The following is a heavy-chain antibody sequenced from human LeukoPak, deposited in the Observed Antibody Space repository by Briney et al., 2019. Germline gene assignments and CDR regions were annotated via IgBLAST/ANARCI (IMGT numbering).Heavy chain of an antibody. CDR3: ARDRAFSGAEGAFDV. D-gene: IGHD2/OR15-2a*01. V-gene: IGHV4-39*07. CDR1: GGSISSYSY. J-gene: IGHJ3*01. CDR2: VYFAGST. Sequence: SETMSLTCTVSGGSISSYSYWGWIRQPTGKGLEWIGSVYFAGSTYYNPSLQSRVTISLDTSKNQFSLKLTSLTAADTAVYYCARDRAFSGAEGAFDVWGQGSLVTVSS.